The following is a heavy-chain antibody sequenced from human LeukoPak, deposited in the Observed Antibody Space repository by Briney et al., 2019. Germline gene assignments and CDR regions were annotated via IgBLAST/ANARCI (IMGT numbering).Heavy chain of an antibody. D-gene: IGHD3-16*01. V-gene: IGHV3-9*01. J-gene: IGHJ4*02. Sequence: GGSLRLSCAASGFTFDDYAMHWVRQAPGKGLEWVSGISWNSGSIGYADSVKGRFTISRDNAKNSLYLQMNSLRAEDTALYYCAKGENYDYVWGSCEFDYWGQGTLVTVSS. CDR3: AKGENYDYVWGSCEFDY. CDR2: ISWNSGSI. CDR1: GFTFDDYA.